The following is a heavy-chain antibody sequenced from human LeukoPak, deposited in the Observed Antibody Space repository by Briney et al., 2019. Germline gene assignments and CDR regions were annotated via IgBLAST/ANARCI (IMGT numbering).Heavy chain of an antibody. D-gene: IGHD3-22*01. CDR1: GGSISSYY. J-gene: IGHJ3*02. Sequence: SETLSLTCTVSGGSISSYYWSWIRQPPGKGLEWIGSIYYSGSTYYNPSLKSRVTISVDTSKNQFSLKLSSVTAADTAVYYCTRDGTYYYDSSGLAFDIWGQGTMVTVSS. CDR2: IYYSGST. CDR3: TRDGTYYYDSSGLAFDI. V-gene: IGHV4-59*12.